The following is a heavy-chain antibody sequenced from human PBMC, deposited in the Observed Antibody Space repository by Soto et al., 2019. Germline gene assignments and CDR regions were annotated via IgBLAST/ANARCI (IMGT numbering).Heavy chain of an antibody. V-gene: IGHV1-69*06. J-gene: IGHJ4*02. D-gene: IGHD6-13*01. CDR1: GYSXSSXA. CDR2: IIPVFGTP. CDR3: ARGGALSTSWYWGDGLDS. Sequence: QVQLEQSGXEXKKSGXSVKVSXKASGYSXSSXAITXXRQXXGQGXEXMGGIIPVFGTPSYAQKFQGRVTISADKSTNTSSLELRSLRSEDTAVYYCARGGALSTSWYWGDGLDSWGQGTQVTVSS.